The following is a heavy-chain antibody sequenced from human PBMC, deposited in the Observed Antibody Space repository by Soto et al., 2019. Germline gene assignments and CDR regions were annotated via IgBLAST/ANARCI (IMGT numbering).Heavy chain of an antibody. CDR3: ARDRDDRSGWYFEN. Sequence: GGSLRLSCAASGFTFSSYWMSWVRQAPGKGLEWVANIKQDGSEKYYVDSVKGRFTISRDNAKNSLYLQMNSLRAEDTAVYYCARDRDDRSGWYFENGGQGTLVTVSS. CDR1: GFTFSSYW. J-gene: IGHJ4*02. CDR2: IKQDGSEK. D-gene: IGHD6-19*01. V-gene: IGHV3-7*01.